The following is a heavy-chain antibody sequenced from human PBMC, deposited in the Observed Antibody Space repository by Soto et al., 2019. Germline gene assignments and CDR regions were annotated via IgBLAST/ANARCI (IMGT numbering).Heavy chain of an antibody. J-gene: IGHJ4*01. V-gene: IGHV1-46*03. Sequence: ASVKVSCKASGNTFTRYYMHWVRQAPGQGLEWMGMISPGGDRTTYAQKFQGRVTMTRDTSTSTVYMELSSLKSEDTAVYYCARGAYCGGDCYDYFGNGTLGTVSS. CDR2: ISPGGDRT. CDR3: ARGAYCGGDCYDY. CDR1: GNTFTRYY. D-gene: IGHD2-21*01.